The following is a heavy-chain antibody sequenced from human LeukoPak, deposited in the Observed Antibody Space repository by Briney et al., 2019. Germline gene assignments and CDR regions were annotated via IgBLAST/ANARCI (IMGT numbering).Heavy chain of an antibody. V-gene: IGHV4-38-2*02. CDR1: GYSISSGYY. CDR3: ARDARPYYYDSSGYYKDAFDI. CDR2: IYYSGST. Sequence: SETLSLTCTVSGYSISSGYYWGWIRQPPGKGLEWIGSIYYSGSTYYNPSLKSRVTISVDTSKNQFSLKLSSVTAADTAVYYCARDARPYYYDSSGYYKDAFDIWGQGTMVTVSS. J-gene: IGHJ3*02. D-gene: IGHD3-22*01.